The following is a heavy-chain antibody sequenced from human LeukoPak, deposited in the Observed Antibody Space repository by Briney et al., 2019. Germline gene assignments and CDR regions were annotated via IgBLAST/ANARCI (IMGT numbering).Heavy chain of an antibody. V-gene: IGHV3-30-3*01. D-gene: IGHD6-13*01. Sequence: GGSLRLSCAASGFTFSSYAMHWVHQAPGKGLEWVAVISYDGSNKYYADSVKGPFIISRDNSKNTLYLQMNSLRAEDTAVYYCARADGRNWSPIDYWGQGTLVTVSS. CDR1: GFTFSSYA. CDR3: ARADGRNWSPIDY. CDR2: ISYDGSNK. J-gene: IGHJ4*02.